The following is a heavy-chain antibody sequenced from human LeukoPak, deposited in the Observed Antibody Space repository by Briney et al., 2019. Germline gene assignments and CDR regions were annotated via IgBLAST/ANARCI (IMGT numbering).Heavy chain of an antibody. Sequence: GGSLRLSCAASGFTFSSYAMHWVRQAPGKGLEWVAVISYDGSNKYYADSVKGRFTISRDNSKNTLYPQMNSLRAEDTAVYYCARVSAAGDYFDYWGQGTLVTVSS. CDR2: ISYDGSNK. J-gene: IGHJ4*02. CDR3: ARVSAAGDYFDY. CDR1: GFTFSSYA. V-gene: IGHV3-30-3*01. D-gene: IGHD6-13*01.